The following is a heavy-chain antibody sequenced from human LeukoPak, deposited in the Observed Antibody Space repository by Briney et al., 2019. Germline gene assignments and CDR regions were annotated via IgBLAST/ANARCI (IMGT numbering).Heavy chain of an antibody. V-gene: IGHV4-59*01. CDR1: GDSINNYY. CDR2: IYYSGST. J-gene: IGHJ4*02. D-gene: IGHD6-19*01. CDR3: ARRAANGWYYFDF. Sequence: SETLSLTCTVSGDSINNYYWNWIRQPPGKGLEWIGYIYYSGSTNYNSSLKSRVTISVDTSKNQFSLKLSSVTAADTAVYYCARRAANGWYYFDFLGQGTPVTVSS.